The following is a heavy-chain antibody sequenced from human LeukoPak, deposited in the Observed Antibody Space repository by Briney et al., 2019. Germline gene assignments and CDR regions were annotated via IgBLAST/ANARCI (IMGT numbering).Heavy chain of an antibody. J-gene: IGHJ2*01. D-gene: IGHD3-10*01. CDR2: LYSGSST. CDR3: ARVGDHYHWYLDV. V-gene: IGHV3-53*01. Sequence: GGSLRLSCEGSGFSVSTNYMNWVRQAPGKGLEWVSILYSGSSTYYTDSVKGRFTVSRDDSENTLFLHMNSLGVEDTAVYYCARVGDHYHWYLDVWGRGTLVTVSS. CDR1: GFSVSTNY.